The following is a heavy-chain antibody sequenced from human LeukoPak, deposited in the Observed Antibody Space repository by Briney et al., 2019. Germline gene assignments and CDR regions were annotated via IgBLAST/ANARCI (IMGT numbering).Heavy chain of an antibody. CDR2: ISGSGGST. D-gene: IGHD6-13*01. CDR3: AKQLSSIRSSWYLSGAFDY. CDR1: GFTFSSYA. J-gene: IGHJ4*02. V-gene: IGHV3-23*01. Sequence: PGGSLRLSCAASGFTFSSYAMSWVRQAPGKGLEWVSAISGSGGSTYYADSVKGRFTISRDNSKNTLYLQMNSLRAEDTAVYYCAKQLSSIRSSWYLSGAFDYWGQGTLVTVSS.